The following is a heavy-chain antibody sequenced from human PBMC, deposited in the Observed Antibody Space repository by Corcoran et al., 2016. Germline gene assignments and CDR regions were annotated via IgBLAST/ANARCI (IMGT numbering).Heavy chain of an antibody. CDR2: IYHSGST. D-gene: IGHD1-26*01. V-gene: IGHV4-38-2*02. CDR3: ARIVGAPSAFDI. Sequence: QVQLQESGPGLVKPSETLSLTCTVSGYSISSGYYWGWIRQPPGKGLEWIGSIYHSGSTYYNPSLKSRVTISVDTSKNQFSLKLSSVTAADTAVYYCARIVGAPSAFDIWGQGTMVTVSS. J-gene: IGHJ3*02. CDR1: GYSISSGYY.